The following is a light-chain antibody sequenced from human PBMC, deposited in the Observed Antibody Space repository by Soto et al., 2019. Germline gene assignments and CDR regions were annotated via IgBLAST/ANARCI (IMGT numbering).Light chain of an antibody. J-gene: IGLJ1*01. CDR3: KSWERSIALEV. CDR2: DIT. CDR1: SSDIGGDDD. V-gene: IGLV2-14*03. Sequence: QSALTQPASVSGSPGQSITISCTGGSSDIGGDDDVSWYQHYPGKPPKLLIYDITKRPSGVSDRFSGSKSGTTASLAISGLQAEDEGDYYCKSWERSIALEVFGTGTKLTV.